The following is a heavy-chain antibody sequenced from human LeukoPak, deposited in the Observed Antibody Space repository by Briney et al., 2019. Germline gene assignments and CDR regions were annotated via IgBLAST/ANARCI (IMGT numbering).Heavy chain of an antibody. Sequence: ASVKVSCKASGYPFNNYDINWVRQATGQGLEWMGWMNPNSGNTGFAQKFQGRVTMTRDTSISTAYMELSTLRSEDTAVYYRARGPPPYCNGDSCYSFLYFPHRGQGSLVTVSS. D-gene: IGHD2-15*01. CDR3: ARGPPPYCNGDSCYSFLYFPH. CDR2: MNPNSGNT. J-gene: IGHJ1*01. CDR1: GYPFNNYD. V-gene: IGHV1-8*01.